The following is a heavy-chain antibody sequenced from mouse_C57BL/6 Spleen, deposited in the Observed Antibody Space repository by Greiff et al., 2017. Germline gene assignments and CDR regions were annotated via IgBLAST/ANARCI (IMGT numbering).Heavy chain of an antibody. CDR2: IYPGSGST. V-gene: IGHV1-55*01. Sequence: QVQLQQPGAELVKPGASVKMSCKASGYTFTSYWITWVKQRPGQGLEWIGDIYPGSGSTNYNEKFKSKATLTVDTSSSTAYMQLRSLTSEDSAVYYCARLGYYGSSILAYWGQGTLVTVSA. CDR1: GYTFTSYW. CDR3: ARLGYYGSSILAY. D-gene: IGHD1-1*01. J-gene: IGHJ3*01.